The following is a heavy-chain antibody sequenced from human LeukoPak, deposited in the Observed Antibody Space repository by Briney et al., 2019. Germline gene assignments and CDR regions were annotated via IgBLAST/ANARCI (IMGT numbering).Heavy chain of an antibody. CDR3: ARVSGIAVADDYYYYYGMDV. J-gene: IGHJ6*02. D-gene: IGHD6-19*01. Sequence: SETPSLTCTVSGGSIGSYYWSWLRQPPGKGLEWIAYIYYTGSTNYNPSLKSRVTMSVDTSENQFSLKLSSVTAADTAVYFCARVSGIAVADDYYYYYGMDVWGQGTTVTVSS. V-gene: IGHV4-59*01. CDR1: GGSIGSYY. CDR2: IYYTGST.